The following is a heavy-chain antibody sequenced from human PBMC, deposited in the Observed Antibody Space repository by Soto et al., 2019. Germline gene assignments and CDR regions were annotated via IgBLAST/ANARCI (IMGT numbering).Heavy chain of an antibody. J-gene: IGHJ4*02. D-gene: IGHD3-22*01. CDR1: GGTISRYA. CDR3: ARFYDSSGSYGFDY. V-gene: IGHV1-69*13. Sequence: SVTVSCQASGGTISRYAISWVRQAPGQGLEWMGGIIPIFGTANYAQKFQGRVTITADESTSTAYMELSSLRSEDTAVYYCARFYDSSGSYGFDYWGQGTLVTVSS. CDR2: IIPIFGTA.